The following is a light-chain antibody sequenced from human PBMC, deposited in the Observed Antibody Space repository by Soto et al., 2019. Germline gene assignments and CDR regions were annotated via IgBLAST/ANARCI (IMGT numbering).Light chain of an antibody. J-gene: IGKJ1*01. CDR1: QSVSSSY. CDR3: QEYGSPPPWT. Sequence: EIVLTQSPGTLSLSPGERATLSCRASQSVSSSYLAWYQQKPGQATRILIYGASSRATGMPDRFSGSGSGTDFTLTISRLEPEDLALYYWQEYGSPPPWTVRQGTKVQIK. V-gene: IGKV3-20*01. CDR2: GAS.